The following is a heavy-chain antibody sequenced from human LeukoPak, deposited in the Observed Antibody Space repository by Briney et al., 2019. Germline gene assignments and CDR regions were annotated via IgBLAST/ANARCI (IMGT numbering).Heavy chain of an antibody. CDR2: IYPGDSDT. D-gene: IGHD6-19*01. J-gene: IGHJ1*01. CDR3: ARCSAVTGTSAFFQH. CDR1: GYSFTSYW. V-gene: IGHV5-51*01. Sequence: GESLKISCKGSGYSFTSYWIGWVRQVPGKGLEWMGIIYPGDSDTRYSPSFQGQVTISADKSISTAYLQWSSLKASDTAMYYCARCSAVTGTSAFFQHWGQGTLVTVSS.